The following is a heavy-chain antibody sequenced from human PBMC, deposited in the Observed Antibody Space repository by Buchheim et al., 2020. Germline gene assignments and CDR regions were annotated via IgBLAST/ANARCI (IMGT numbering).Heavy chain of an antibody. V-gene: IGHV3-23*01. D-gene: IGHD5-24*01. CDR3: AKSIWGRDGYPTPVVGVVY. CDR1: GFTFSSYA. CDR2: ISGSGGST. Sequence: EVQLLESGGGLVQPGGSLRLSCAASGFTFSSYAMSWVRQAPGKGLEWVSGISGSGGSTYYADSVKGRFTISRDNSKNMLSLQMNSLRAEDTAVYYCAKSIWGRDGYPTPVVGVVYWGQGTL. J-gene: IGHJ4*02.